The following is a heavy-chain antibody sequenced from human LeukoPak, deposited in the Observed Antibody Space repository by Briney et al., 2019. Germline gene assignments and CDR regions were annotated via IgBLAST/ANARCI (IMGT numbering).Heavy chain of an antibody. J-gene: IGHJ4*02. CDR3: ARVDDYGGNSDY. Sequence: SETLSLTCAVSGGSISSGGDSWSWIRQPPGKGLEWIGYIYHSGSTYYNPSLKSRVTISVDTSKNQFSLKLSSVTAADTAVYYCARVDDYGGNSDYWGQGTLVTVSS. V-gene: IGHV4-30-2*01. CDR1: GGSISSGGDS. CDR2: IYHSGST. D-gene: IGHD4-23*01.